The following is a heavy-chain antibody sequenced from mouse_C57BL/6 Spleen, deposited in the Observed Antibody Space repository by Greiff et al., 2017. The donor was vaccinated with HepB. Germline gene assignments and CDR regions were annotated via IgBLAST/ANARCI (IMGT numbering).Heavy chain of an antibody. Sequence: VQLQQSGAELMKPGASVKLSCKAPGYTFTGYWIEWVKQRPGHGLEWIGETLPGSGSTNYKEKFKGKATFTADTSSNTTYMQLSSLTTEDSAIYYCAKGLTGPSDYWGQGTTLTVSS. CDR1: GYTFTGYW. V-gene: IGHV1-9*01. D-gene: IGHD4-1*01. CDR3: AKGLTGPSDY. J-gene: IGHJ2*01. CDR2: TLPGSGST.